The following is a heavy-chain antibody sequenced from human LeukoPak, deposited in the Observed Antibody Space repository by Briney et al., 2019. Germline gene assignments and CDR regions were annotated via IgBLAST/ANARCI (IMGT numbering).Heavy chain of an antibody. CDR1: GYTLTELS. V-gene: IGHV1-24*01. Sequence: ASVKVSCKVSGYTLTELSMHWVRQAPGKGLEWMGGFDPEDGETIYAQKFQGRVTMTEDTSTDTAYMELSSLRSEDTAVYYCAKDREVSWFGESQGAFDIWGQGTMVTVSS. CDR2: FDPEDGET. CDR3: AKDREVSWFGESQGAFDI. D-gene: IGHD3-10*01. J-gene: IGHJ3*02.